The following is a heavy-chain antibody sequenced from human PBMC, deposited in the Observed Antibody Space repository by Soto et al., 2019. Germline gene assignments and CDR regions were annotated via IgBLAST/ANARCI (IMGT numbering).Heavy chain of an antibody. CDR2: IIPIFGTA. CDR1: GGTFSSYA. Sequence: QVQLVQSGAEVKKPGSSVKVSCKASGGTFSSYAISWVRQAPGQGLEWMGGIIPIFGTANYAQKFQGRVTITADESTSTAYMELSSLSSEDTAVYYCARDPDDRDYYYYYGMDVWGQGTTVTVSS. J-gene: IGHJ6*02. V-gene: IGHV1-69*01. CDR3: ARDPDDRDYYYYYGMDV.